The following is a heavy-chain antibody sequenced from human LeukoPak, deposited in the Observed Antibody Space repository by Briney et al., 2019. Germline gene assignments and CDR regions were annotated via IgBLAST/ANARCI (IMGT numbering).Heavy chain of an antibody. J-gene: IGHJ4*02. Sequence: GGSLRLSCVGALGSHWMGWVRQAPGKGLEGVANIKEDGSQKYYMDSVKGRFTISRDNAKSSLFLQMNNLRVEDTAVYYCTRDQTWGQGTLVTVSS. CDR1: LGSHW. CDR2: IKEDGSQK. CDR3: TRDQT. V-gene: IGHV3-7*01.